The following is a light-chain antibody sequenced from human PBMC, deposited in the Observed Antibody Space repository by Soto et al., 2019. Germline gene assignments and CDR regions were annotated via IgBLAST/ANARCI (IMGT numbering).Light chain of an antibody. Sequence: QSVLTQPPSVSGTPGQGVTISCSGSSSIVITNHVCWYRQVPGMAPQLLICGFDQRPSGVPDRFSGSRSGASASLAISGLRSEDEADYHCATWDESLSSYVFGTGTKVTVL. CDR2: GFD. CDR3: ATWDESLSSYV. J-gene: IGLJ1*01. CDR1: SSIVITNH. V-gene: IGLV1-47*02.